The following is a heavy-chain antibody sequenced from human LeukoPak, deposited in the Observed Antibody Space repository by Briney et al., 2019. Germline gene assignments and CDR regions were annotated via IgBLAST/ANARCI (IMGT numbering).Heavy chain of an antibody. CDR2: IYPGDSDT. V-gene: IGHV5-51*01. CDR3: ARHYYASGSYYNDY. J-gene: IGHJ4*02. CDR1: GYSFSSYW. Sequence: GESLQISCQGSGYSFSSYWIGWVRQMPGKGLEWMGIIYPGDSDTRYSPSFQGQVTISADKPISTASLQWSSLKASDTAMYYCARHYYASGSYYNDYWGQGTLVTVSS. D-gene: IGHD3-10*01.